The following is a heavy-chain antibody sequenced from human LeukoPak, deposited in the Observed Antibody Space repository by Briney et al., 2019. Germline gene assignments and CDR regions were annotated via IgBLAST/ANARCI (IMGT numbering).Heavy chain of an antibody. CDR3: ARVTNYYDSSGCYRWFDP. Sequence: GGSLRLSCAASGFTFSSYEMNWVRQAPGKGLEWVSYISSSGSTIYYADSVKGRFTISRDNAKNSLYLQMNSLRAEDTAVYYCARVTNYYDSSGCYRWFDPWGQGTLVTVSS. D-gene: IGHD3-22*01. CDR2: ISSSGSTI. J-gene: IGHJ5*02. CDR1: GFTFSSYE. V-gene: IGHV3-48*03.